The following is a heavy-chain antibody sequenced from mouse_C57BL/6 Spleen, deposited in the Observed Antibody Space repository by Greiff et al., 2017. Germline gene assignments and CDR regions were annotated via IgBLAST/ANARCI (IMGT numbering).Heavy chain of an antibody. D-gene: IGHD2-14*01. V-gene: IGHV1-50*01. J-gene: IGHJ2*01. CDR1: GYTFTSYW. CDR2: IDPSDSYT. Sequence: QVQLKQPGAELVKPGASVKLSCKASGYTFTSYWMQWVKQRPGQGLEWIGEIDPSDSYTNYNQKFQGKATLTVDTSSSTAYMQLSSLTSEDSAVFYCARIPPGYYYFDYWGQGTTLTVSS. CDR3: ARIPPGYYYFDY.